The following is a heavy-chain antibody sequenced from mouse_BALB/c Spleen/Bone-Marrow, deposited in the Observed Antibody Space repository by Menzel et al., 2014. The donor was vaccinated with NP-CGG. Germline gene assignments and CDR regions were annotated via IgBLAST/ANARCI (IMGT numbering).Heavy chain of an antibody. CDR1: GFNIKDTY. Sequence: VQLQQSGAELVKPGASVKLSCTASGFNIKDTYMHWVKQRPEQGLEWIGRIDPGNGNTKYDPKFQGKATITADTSSNTAYLQLSSQTSEDTAVYYCASYYYGSYGFAYWGQGTLVTVSA. V-gene: IGHV14-3*02. CDR3: ASYYYGSYGFAY. D-gene: IGHD1-1*01. CDR2: IDPGNGNT. J-gene: IGHJ3*01.